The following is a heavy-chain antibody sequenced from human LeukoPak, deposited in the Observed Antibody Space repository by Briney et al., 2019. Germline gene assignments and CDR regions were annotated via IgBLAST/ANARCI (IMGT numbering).Heavy chain of an antibody. J-gene: IGHJ4*02. CDR1: GFTFSNSW. V-gene: IGHV3-7*01. CDR3: ARDRAYSTYDY. CDR2: IKEDGSVK. Sequence: GGSLRLSCTASGFTFSNSWMTWVRQAPGKRLECVADIKEDGSVKNYVEYVKGRFTISRDNAKNSLHLQMSSLRVEDTAVYYCARDRAYSTYDYWGQGTLVRVSS. D-gene: IGHD2/OR15-2a*01.